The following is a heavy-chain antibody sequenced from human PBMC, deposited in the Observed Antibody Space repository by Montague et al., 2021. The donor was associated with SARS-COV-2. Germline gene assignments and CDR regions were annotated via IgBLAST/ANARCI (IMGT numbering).Heavy chain of an antibody. CDR3: VRHPHYDGLNGPPDF. Sequence: SETLSLTCSVSVDSITNHYWSWIRQPAGKGLEWIGRMHFTGKTNFSPFFSSRLTMSADTSKNQFSLRLTSVTAADTAFYYCVRHPHYDGLNGPPDFWDQGTWVTFSS. D-gene: IGHD3-9*01. J-gene: IGHJ4*02. CDR1: VDSITNHY. V-gene: IGHV4-4*07. CDR2: MHFTGKT.